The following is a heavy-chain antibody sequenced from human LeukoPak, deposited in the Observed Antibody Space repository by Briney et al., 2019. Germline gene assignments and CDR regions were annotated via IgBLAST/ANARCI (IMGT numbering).Heavy chain of an antibody. D-gene: IGHD4/OR15-4a*01. CDR3: AKNRGANYYNYYMDV. V-gene: IGHV3-23*01. Sequence: GGSLGLSCAASGFTFSTYAMSWVRQAPGKGLEWLSTIGGSGRDTFYADSVKGRFTVSRDNSKNTLYLQMSSLRAEDTAVYFCAKNRGANYYNYYMDVWGKGTTVTVSS. CDR1: GFTFSTYA. J-gene: IGHJ6*03. CDR2: IGGSGRDT.